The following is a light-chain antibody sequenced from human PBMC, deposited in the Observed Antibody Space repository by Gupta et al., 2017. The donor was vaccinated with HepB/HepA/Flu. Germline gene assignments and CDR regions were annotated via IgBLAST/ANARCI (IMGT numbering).Light chain of an antibody. V-gene: IGKV3-20*01. CDR2: GTS. CDR3: HLYGASPRT. Sequence: DIVLTQSPDTLSLSPGERVTLSCRASQSVSNSYLAWYQHKPGQAPRLLIYGTSIRATGIPDRFSGSGSGTDFTLSISRLEPEDFAVYFCHLYGASPRTFGQGTKVEIK. CDR1: QSVSNSY. J-gene: IGKJ1*01.